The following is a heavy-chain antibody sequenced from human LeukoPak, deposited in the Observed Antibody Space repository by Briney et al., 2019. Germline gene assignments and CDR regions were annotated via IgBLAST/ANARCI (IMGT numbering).Heavy chain of an antibody. CDR3: ATETNGRHYDY. D-gene: IGHD1-14*01. CDR2: IGPTGFDR. Sequence: MPGGSLRLSCTTSGLTFSTSGFNWVRQAPGKGLEWVASIGPTGFDRYHADSIKGRFTISRDNANNFLYLQMDSLRAEDTAVYYCATETNGRHYDYWGQGTLLTVSP. V-gene: IGHV3-21*06. CDR1: GLTFSTSG. J-gene: IGHJ4*02.